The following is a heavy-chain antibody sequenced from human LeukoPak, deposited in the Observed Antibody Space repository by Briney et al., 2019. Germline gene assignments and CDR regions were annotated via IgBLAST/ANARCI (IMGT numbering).Heavy chain of an antibody. CDR1: GFTFRSYG. D-gene: IGHD4-17*01. J-gene: IGHJ4*02. V-gene: IGHV3-30*02. CDR2: IRYDGSNK. Sequence: GGSLRLSCAASGFTFRSYGMHWVRQAPCKGLEWVAFIRYDGSNKYYADSVKGRFTISRDNSKNTLYLQMNSLRAEDTAMYYCAKPYNGDYPEDGYWGQGTLVTVSS. CDR3: AKPYNGDYPEDGY.